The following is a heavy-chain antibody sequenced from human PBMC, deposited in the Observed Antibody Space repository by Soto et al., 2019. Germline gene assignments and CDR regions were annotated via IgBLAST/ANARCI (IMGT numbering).Heavy chain of an antibody. J-gene: IGHJ4*02. CDR1: GYSFTSYW. CDR3: VRRQAYCGGDCHYYFDY. V-gene: IGHV5-51*01. D-gene: IGHD2-21*02. CDR2: IYPGDSDT. Sequence: GESLKISCKGSGYSFTSYWIGWVRQMPGKGLEWMGIIYPGDSDTRYSPSFQGQVTISADKSISTAYLQWSSLKASDTAMYYCVRRQAYCGGDCHYYFDYWGQGTLVTVSS.